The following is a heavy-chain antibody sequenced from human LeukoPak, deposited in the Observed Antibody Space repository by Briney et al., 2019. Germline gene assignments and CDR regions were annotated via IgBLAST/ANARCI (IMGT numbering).Heavy chain of an antibody. Sequence: ASVKVSCKASGYTFTGYYMHWVRQAPGQGLEWMGRISPNSGGTNYAQKFQGRVTMTRDTSISTAYMELSRLRSDDTAVYYCAREQGNRITGTTGSDMDVWGQGTTVTVSS. V-gene: IGHV1-2*06. CDR3: AREQGNRITGTTGSDMDV. CDR1: GYTFTGYY. J-gene: IGHJ6*02. CDR2: ISPNSGGT. D-gene: IGHD1-7*01.